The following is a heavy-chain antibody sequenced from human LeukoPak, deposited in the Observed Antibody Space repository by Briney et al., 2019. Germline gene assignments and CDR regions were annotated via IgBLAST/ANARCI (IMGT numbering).Heavy chain of an antibody. CDR1: GGTFSSYV. V-gene: IGHV1-69*05. CDR3: ARGGYCSSTSCSPHWFDP. Sequence: SVKVSCKASGGTFSSYVISWVRQAPGQGLEWMGGIIPIFGTANYAQKFQGRVTITTDESTSTAYMELRSLRSEDTAVYYCARGGYCSSTSCSPHWFDPWGQGTLVTVSS. CDR2: IIPIFGTA. D-gene: IGHD2-2*01. J-gene: IGHJ5*02.